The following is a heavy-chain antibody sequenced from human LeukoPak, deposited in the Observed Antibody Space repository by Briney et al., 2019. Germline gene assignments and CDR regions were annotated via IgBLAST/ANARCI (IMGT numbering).Heavy chain of an antibody. D-gene: IGHD6-13*01. V-gene: IGHV3-74*01. CDR1: GFTFSNYW. Sequence: GGSLRLSCAASGFTFSNYWMHWVRQAPGKGLVWVSRINSDGTNTTYADSVKGRFTISRDNAKNTLSVQMNSLRAEDTAVYYCARGGSSRYTINYWGQGTLATVSS. CDR2: INSDGTNT. J-gene: IGHJ4*02. CDR3: ARGGSSRYTINY.